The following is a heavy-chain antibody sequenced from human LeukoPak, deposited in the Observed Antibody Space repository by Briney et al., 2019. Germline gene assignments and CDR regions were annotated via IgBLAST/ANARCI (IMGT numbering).Heavy chain of an antibody. J-gene: IGHJ5*02. CDR1: GYTFTGYY. V-gene: IGHV1-2*02. Sequence: ASVKVSCKASGYTFTGYYMHWVRQAPGQGLEWMGWINPNSGGTNYAQKFQGRVTMTRDTSISTAYMELSRPRSDDTAVYYCARKQRRVLGGGLNWFDPWGRGPLVTVSS. CDR2: INPNSGGT. CDR3: ARKQRRVLGGGLNWFDP. D-gene: IGHD6-13*01.